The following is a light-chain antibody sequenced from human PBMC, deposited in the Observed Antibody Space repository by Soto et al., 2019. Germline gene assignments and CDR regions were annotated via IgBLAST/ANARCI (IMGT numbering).Light chain of an antibody. CDR3: QSYDSSLSAWV. CDR2: GNT. J-gene: IGLJ3*02. V-gene: IGLV1-40*01. CDR1: SSNIGAGYD. Sequence: QSVLTQPPSVSGAPGQRVTISCTASSSNIGAGYDVHWYQQLPGTAPKLLIYGNTNRPSGVPDRFSGFKSDTSASLAITGLQAEDEADYYCQSYDSSLSAWVFGGGTKLTVL.